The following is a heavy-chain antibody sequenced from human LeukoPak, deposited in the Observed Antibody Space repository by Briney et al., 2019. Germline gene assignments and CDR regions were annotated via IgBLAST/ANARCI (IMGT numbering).Heavy chain of an antibody. J-gene: IGHJ6*03. CDR3: ARVYDRYYMDV. D-gene: IGHD3-3*01. Sequence: GGTLRLSCAASGFIFRNFGMTWVRQVPGKGLEWVSTISDSGVTTHYADSVKGRFTISRDNSKSTLYLQMSSLRAVDTAVYYCARVYDRYYMDVWGKGTTVTVSS. CDR2: ISDSGVTT. V-gene: IGHV3-23*01. CDR1: GFIFRNFG.